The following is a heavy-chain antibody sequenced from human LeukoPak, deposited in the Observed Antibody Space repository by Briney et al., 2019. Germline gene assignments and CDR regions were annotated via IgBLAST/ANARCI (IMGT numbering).Heavy chain of an antibody. CDR1: GYTFTSYD. Sequence: ASVKVSCKASGYTFTSYDINWVRQATGQGLEWMGWMNPNSGNTGYAQKFQGRVTMTRNTSISTAHMELSSLRSEDTAVYYCARTTVNFYYYYYGMDVWGQGTTVTVSS. CDR2: MNPNSGNT. D-gene: IGHD4-11*01. J-gene: IGHJ6*02. CDR3: ARTTVNFYYYYYGMDV. V-gene: IGHV1-8*01.